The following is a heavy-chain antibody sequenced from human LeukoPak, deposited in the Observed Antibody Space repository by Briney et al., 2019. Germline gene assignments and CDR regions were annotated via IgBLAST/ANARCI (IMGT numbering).Heavy chain of an antibody. CDR2: ISSSSSTI. CDR3: ARAEMTTITYPDY. V-gene: IGHV3-48*04. Sequence: GGSLRLSCAASGFTFSSYSMNWVRQAPGKGLEWVSYISSSSSTIYYADSVKGRFTISRDNTKNSLYLQMNSLKAEDTAVYYCARAEMTTITYPDYWGQGTPVTVSS. D-gene: IGHD5-24*01. CDR1: GFTFSSYS. J-gene: IGHJ4*02.